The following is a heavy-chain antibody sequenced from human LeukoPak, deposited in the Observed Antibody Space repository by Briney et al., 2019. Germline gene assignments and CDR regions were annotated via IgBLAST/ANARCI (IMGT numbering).Heavy chain of an antibody. CDR3: AKDHVLQYYYDSKYFQH. CDR1: GFTFSSYG. CDR2: ISYDGSNK. D-gene: IGHD3-22*01. V-gene: IGHV3-30*18. J-gene: IGHJ1*01. Sequence: QTGRSLRLSCAASGFTFSSYGMHWVRQAPGKGLEWVAVISYDGSNKYYADSVKGRFTISRDNSKNTLYLQMNSLRAEDTAVYYCAKDHVLQYYYDSKYFQHWGQGTLVTVSS.